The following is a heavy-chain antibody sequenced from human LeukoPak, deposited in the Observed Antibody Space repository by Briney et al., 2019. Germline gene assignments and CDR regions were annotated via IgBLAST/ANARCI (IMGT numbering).Heavy chain of an antibody. D-gene: IGHD5-24*01. CDR1: GGSFSRYY. Sequence: SETLSLTCAAYGGSFSRYYWSWISQSPGKGLEWIAEIDHRGDTNYNPSVKSRVTISVDTSKNQFSLKVRSLSAADTAVYYCARGATISETGYFDFWGQGTPVTVSS. CDR2: IDHRGDT. CDR3: ARGATISETGYFDF. V-gene: IGHV4-34*01. J-gene: IGHJ4*03.